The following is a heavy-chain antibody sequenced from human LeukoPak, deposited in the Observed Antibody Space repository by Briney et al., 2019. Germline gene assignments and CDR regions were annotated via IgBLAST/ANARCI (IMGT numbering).Heavy chain of an antibody. CDR3: AGHESEAWFDP. CDR2: IYPGDSDT. CDR1: GYSFTSYW. J-gene: IGHJ5*02. V-gene: IGHV5-51*01. Sequence: GEPLKISCAGSGYSFTSYWICWLRQMGGKVLEWMGIIYPGDSDTNYSPSFQGQITISANKSISTAYLQWSSLKASDTAMYYCAGHESEAWFDPWGQGTLVTVSS.